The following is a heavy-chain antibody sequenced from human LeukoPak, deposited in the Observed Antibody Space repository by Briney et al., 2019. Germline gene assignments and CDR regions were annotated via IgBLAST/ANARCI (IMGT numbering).Heavy chain of an antibody. V-gene: IGHV5-51*01. J-gene: IGHJ4*02. D-gene: IGHD2-15*01. CDR1: GYSLTTYW. Sequence: GESLKISCKGSGYSLTTYWLGWVRQLPGKGLEWMGLIYPADSHTRYSPSLQGKVTISADKSITTAFPQWSSVKASDTAMYYCAGARYCSGGNCYAEYWGQGTLVTVSS. CDR3: AGARYCSGGNCYAEY. CDR2: IYPADSHT.